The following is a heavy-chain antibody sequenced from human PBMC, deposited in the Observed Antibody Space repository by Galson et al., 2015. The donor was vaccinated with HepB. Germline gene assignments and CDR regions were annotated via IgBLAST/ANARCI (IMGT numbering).Heavy chain of an antibody. CDR1: GFSVSSNC. J-gene: IGHJ6*02. D-gene: IGHD2-21*02. CDR3: TRERVEWFGYGGDSYPGYYYYAMDV. Sequence: SLRLSCAASGFSVSSNCMSWVRQAPGKGLEWVSVIYSGGSTYYAESVKGRFTISSHDSKNTLYIQMNSLRAEDTALYYCTRERVEWFGYGGDSYPGYYYYAMDVWGQGTTVTVSS. CDR2: IYSGGST. V-gene: IGHV3-53*04.